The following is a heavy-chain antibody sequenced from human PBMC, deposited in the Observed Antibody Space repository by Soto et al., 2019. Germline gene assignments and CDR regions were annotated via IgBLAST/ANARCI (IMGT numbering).Heavy chain of an antibody. V-gene: IGHV4-31*03. J-gene: IGHJ2*01. D-gene: IGHD2-2*01. Sequence: QVQLQESGPGLVKPSQTLSLTCTVSGGSIDSDGSYWSWIRQSPGEGLEWLGYIYYSGTTYYNPSLKSRVSISLDTSKNQFPLKLSSVTAADTAIYSCASGSCFSSSCSYLDLWGRGTLVTVSS. CDR1: GGSIDSDGSY. CDR2: IYYSGTT. CDR3: ASGSCFSSSCSYLDL.